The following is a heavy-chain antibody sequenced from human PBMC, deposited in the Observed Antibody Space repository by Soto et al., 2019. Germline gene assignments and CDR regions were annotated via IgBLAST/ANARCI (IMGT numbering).Heavy chain of an antibody. CDR2: INHSGST. D-gene: IGHD3-10*01. Sequence: SETLSLTSAVGGVSFTGFYWGWIGQPTGKGLEWIGEINHSGSTNYPPSLTSRVTISVDTSKNQFSLKLSSVTAADTAVYYCARGRLLWFGDPIYYYYGMDVWGQGTTVT. CDR1: GVSFTGFY. CDR3: ARGRLLWFGDPIYYYYGMDV. V-gene: IGHV4-34*01. J-gene: IGHJ6*02.